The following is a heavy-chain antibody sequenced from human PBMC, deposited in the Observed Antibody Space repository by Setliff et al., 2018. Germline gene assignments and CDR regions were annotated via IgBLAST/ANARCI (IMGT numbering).Heavy chain of an antibody. J-gene: IGHJ3*01. CDR1: GFTFSTYT. D-gene: IGHD3-22*01. Sequence: GGSLRLSCAASGFTFSTYTINWVRQAPGKGLEWVSTISSRSSHIYYADSVKGRFTISRDNAKNSLFLQMNSLTAEDTARYYSDTSGYFYDQGRSAFDVWGQGTMVTVSS. CDR2: ISSRSSHI. V-gene: IGHV3-21*01. CDR3: DTSGYFYDQGRSAFDV.